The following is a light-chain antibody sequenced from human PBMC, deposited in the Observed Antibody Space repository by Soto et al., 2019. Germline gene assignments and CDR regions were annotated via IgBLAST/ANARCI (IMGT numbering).Light chain of an antibody. CDR3: QQSYSVPLT. J-gene: IGKJ4*01. CDR1: QSISSY. Sequence: DIQMTQSPSSLSASVGDRVTITCRASQSISSYLNWYQQKPGKAPKLLIYAASTLQSGVPSRFSGSGSVTDFTLTISSLQPEDFATYYCQQSYSVPLTFGGGTKVEIK. V-gene: IGKV1-39*01. CDR2: AAS.